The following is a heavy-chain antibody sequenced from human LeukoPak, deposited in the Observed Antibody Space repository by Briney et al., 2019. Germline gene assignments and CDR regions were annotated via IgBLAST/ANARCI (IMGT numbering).Heavy chain of an antibody. CDR2: FDPEDGET. Sequence: GASVKVSCKVSGYTLTELSMHWVRQAPGKGLEWMGGFDPEDGETIYAQKFQGRVTMTEDTSTDKAYMELSSLRSEDTAVYYCATGKYYDILTGYKGDYYGMDVWGKGTTVTVSS. CDR1: GYTLTELS. CDR3: ATGKYYDILTGYKGDYYGMDV. D-gene: IGHD3-9*01. J-gene: IGHJ6*04. V-gene: IGHV1-24*01.